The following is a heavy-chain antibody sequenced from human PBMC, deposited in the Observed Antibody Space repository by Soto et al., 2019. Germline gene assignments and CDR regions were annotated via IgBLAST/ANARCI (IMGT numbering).Heavy chain of an antibody. CDR1: GFTFSSYG. D-gene: IGHD6-13*01. V-gene: IGHV3-30*03. CDR2: ISYDGSNK. CDR3: ARDLSGSWYVKGGFDY. J-gene: IGHJ4*02. Sequence: GGSLRLSCAASGFTFSSYGMHWVRQAPGKGLEWVAVISYDGSNKYYADSVKGRFTISRDNSKNTLYLQMNSLRDEDTAVYYCARDLSGSWYVKGGFDYWGQGTLVTVSS.